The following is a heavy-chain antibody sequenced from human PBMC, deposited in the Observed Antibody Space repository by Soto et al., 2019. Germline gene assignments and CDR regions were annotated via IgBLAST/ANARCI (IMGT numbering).Heavy chain of an antibody. D-gene: IGHD6-6*01. Sequence: SETLSLTCTVSGASMSSGGYYWTWIRQSPGKGLEWIGYIYYSGSTYYNPSLESRVAISLDTSRSQFSLTLHSVTAADTAIYYCASDRHNNLFDPWGQGTLVTVSS. J-gene: IGHJ5*02. V-gene: IGHV4-31*03. CDR3: ASDRHNNLFDP. CDR2: IYYSGST. CDR1: GASMSSGGYY.